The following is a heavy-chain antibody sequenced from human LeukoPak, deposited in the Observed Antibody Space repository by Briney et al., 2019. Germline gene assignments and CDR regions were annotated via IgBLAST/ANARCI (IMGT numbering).Heavy chain of an antibody. J-gene: IGHJ5*02. V-gene: IGHV5-51*01. CDR2: IYPGDSDT. D-gene: IGHD2-2*01. CDR3: ARQIVVVPAAQSRLHSWFDP. CDR1: GYSFTSYW. Sequence: GESLKISCKGSGYSFTSYWIGWVRQMPGKGLEWMGIIYPGDSDTRYSPSFQGQVTISADKSISTAYLQWSSLKASDTAMYYCARQIVVVPAAQSRLHSWFDPWGQGTLVTVSS.